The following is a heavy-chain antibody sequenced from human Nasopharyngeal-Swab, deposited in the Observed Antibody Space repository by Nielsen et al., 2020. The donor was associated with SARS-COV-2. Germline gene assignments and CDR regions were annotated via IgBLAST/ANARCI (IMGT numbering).Heavy chain of an antibody. CDR2: ISGSGGST. CDR3: AKGATGPTIFGVVIPLGYGMDV. J-gene: IGHJ6*02. CDR1: GFTFSSYA. V-gene: IGHV3-23*01. D-gene: IGHD3-3*01. Sequence: GESLKISCAASGFTFSSYAMSWVRQPPGKGLEWVSAISGSGGSTYYADSVKGRFTISRDNSKNTLYLQMNSLRAEDTAVYYCAKGATGPTIFGVVIPLGYGMDVWGQGTTVTVSS.